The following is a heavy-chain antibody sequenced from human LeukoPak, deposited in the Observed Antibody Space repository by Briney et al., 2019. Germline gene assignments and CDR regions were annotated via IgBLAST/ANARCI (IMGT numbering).Heavy chain of an antibody. J-gene: IGHJ5*02. V-gene: IGHV3-48*01. D-gene: IGHD3-9*01. CDR3: ARDALQLTGNYVTRWWFDP. Sequence: GGSLRLSCTASGFTFRSYSMNWVRQAPGKGLEWVSYISSSSSTIYYADSVRGRSTISRDNAKNSLYLQMNSLSAEDTAFYYCARDALQLTGNYVTRWWFDPWGQGTLVTVSS. CDR2: ISSSSSTI. CDR1: GFTFRSYS.